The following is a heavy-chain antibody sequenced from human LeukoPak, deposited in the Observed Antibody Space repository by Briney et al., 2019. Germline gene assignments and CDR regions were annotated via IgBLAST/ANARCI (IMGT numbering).Heavy chain of an antibody. Sequence: ASVRLSYTASEYTFTGYYMNWVREAPGQWLEWMGCINPNSGGTNYPQNFQGSVTMTTHTSISTAYMELNRLRSDDTAVYYCARGSSLDYWGQGTLVTVSS. CDR1: EYTFTGYY. CDR2: INPNSGGT. D-gene: IGHD3-10*01. CDR3: ARGSSLDY. J-gene: IGHJ4*02. V-gene: IGHV1-2*02.